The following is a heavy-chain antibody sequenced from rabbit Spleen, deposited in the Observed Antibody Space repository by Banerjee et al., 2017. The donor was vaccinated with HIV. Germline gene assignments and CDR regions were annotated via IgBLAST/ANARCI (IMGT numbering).Heavy chain of an antibody. V-gene: IGHV1S45*01. D-gene: IGHD1-1*01. CDR2: IAGSSSGFT. CDR3: ARDLTGVIGWNFNL. J-gene: IGHJ4*01. Sequence: QEQVKETGGGLVQPGGSLTLSCKASGFDFRRYYLSWVRQAPGKGLEWISCIAGSSSGFTYSATWAKGRFTIPKTSSTTVTLQMTSLTAADTATYFCARDLTGVIGWNFNLWGPGTLVTVS. CDR1: GFDFRRYYL.